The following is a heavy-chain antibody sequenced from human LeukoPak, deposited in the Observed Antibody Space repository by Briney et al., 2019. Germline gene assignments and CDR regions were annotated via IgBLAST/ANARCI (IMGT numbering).Heavy chain of an antibody. V-gene: IGHV3-15*01. D-gene: IGHD6-13*01. CDR2: VRSKLDGGTA. J-gene: IGHJ4*02. Sequence: GGSLRLSCVTSGFTLDNAWMSWVRQAPGKGLEWVGRVRSKLDGGTAEYAAFVKGRFSSSTDDSGNTLYLQMNSLKSEDTAVYYCTTDHSSSWYGFEYWGQGTLVTVSS. CDR1: GFTLDNAW. CDR3: TTDHSSSWYGFEY.